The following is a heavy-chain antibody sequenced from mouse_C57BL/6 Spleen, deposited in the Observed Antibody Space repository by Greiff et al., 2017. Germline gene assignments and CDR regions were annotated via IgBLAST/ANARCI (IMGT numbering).Heavy chain of an antibody. CDR2: ISGGGGNT. V-gene: IGHV5-9*01. D-gene: IGHD4-1*02. CDR3: ARHGNLRYYFDY. J-gene: IGHJ2*01. Sequence: EVKLVESGGGLVKPGGSLKLSCAASGFTFSSYTMSWVRQTPEKRLEWVATISGGGGNTYYPDSVKGRFTISRDNAKNTLYLQMSSLRSEDTALYYCARHGNLRYYFDYWGQGTTLTVSS. CDR1: GFTFSSYT.